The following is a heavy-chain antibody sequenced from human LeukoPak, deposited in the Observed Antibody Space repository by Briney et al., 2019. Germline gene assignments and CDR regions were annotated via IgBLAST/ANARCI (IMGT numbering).Heavy chain of an antibody. V-gene: IGHV1-18*01. Sequence: GSVKVSCKSSGYTFTSYGISWVRQAPGQGLEWMGWINSYNGKTNYAQKLQGRVTMTTDTSTNIAYMELRSLRSDDTAVYYCARDLDSIIHPDWGQGTLVTVSS. CDR1: GYTFTSYG. D-gene: IGHD2-21*01. J-gene: IGHJ4*02. CDR2: INSYNGKT. CDR3: ARDLDSIIHPD.